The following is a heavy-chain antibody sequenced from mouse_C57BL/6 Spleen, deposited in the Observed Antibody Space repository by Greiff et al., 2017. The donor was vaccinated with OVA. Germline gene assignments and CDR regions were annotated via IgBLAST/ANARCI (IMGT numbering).Heavy chain of an antibody. Sequence: EVHLVESGEGLVKPGGSLKLSCAASGFTFSSYAMSWVRQTPEKRLEWVAYISSGGDYIYYADTVKGRFTISRDNARNTLYLQMSSLKSEDTAMYYCTRDPPYYPFDYWGQGTTLTVSS. J-gene: IGHJ2*01. CDR2: ISSGGDYI. V-gene: IGHV5-9-1*02. CDR1: GFTFSSYA. D-gene: IGHD2-10*01. CDR3: TRDPPYYPFDY.